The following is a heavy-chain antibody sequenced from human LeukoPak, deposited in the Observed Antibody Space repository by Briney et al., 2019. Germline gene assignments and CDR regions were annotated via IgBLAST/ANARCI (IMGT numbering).Heavy chain of an antibody. Sequence: QAGGSLRLSCAASGFTFDDYAMPWVRQAPGKGLEWVSGISWNSGSIGYADSVKGRFTISRDNAKNSLYLQMNSLRAEDTALYYCAKDSSWNVGATTGFDLWGRGTLVTVSS. D-gene: IGHD1-26*01. J-gene: IGHJ2*01. CDR3: AKDSSWNVGATTGFDL. V-gene: IGHV3-9*01. CDR1: GFTFDDYA. CDR2: ISWNSGSI.